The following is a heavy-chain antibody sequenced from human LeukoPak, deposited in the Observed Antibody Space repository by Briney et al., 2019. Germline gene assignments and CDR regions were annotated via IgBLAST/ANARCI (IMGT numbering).Heavy chain of an antibody. CDR3: ARPSMTTVTPFDY. Sequence: GGSLRLSCAASGFTLSSYWMHWVRQAPGKGLEWVANINKDGSEKYYVDSVKGRFTISRDNAKNSLYLQMNSLRAEDTAVYYCARPSMTTVTPFDYWGQGTLVTVSS. CDR1: GFTLSSYW. CDR2: INKDGSEK. D-gene: IGHD4-17*01. J-gene: IGHJ4*02. V-gene: IGHV3-7*05.